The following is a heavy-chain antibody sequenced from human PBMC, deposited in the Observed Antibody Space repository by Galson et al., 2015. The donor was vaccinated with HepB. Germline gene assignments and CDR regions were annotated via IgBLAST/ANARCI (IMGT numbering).Heavy chain of an antibody. CDR1: GYTFSNYA. D-gene: IGHD3-10*01. Sequence: SVKVSCKASGYTFSNYAMNWVRRAPGQGLEWMGWINTNTGNPTYAQGFTGRFVFSLDTSVSTAYLEISSLKAEDTAVYYCARGFYGSGSKSYYGSNWGQGTLVTVSS. V-gene: IGHV7-4-1*02. J-gene: IGHJ4*02. CDR3: ARGFYGSGSKSYYGSN. CDR2: INTNTGNP.